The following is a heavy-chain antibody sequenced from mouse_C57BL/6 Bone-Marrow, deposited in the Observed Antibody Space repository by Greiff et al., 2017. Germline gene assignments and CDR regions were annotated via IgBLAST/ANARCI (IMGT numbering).Heavy chain of an antibody. CDR1: GYTFTSYW. Sequence: QVQLQQPGAELVRPGSSVKLSCKASGYTFTSYWMDWVKQRPGQGLEWIGNIYPSDSETHYNQKFKDKATLTVDKSSSTAYMQLSSLTSEDSAVYYCAREGLSLGILHWGQGTTRTVSS. D-gene: IGHD3-1*01. V-gene: IGHV1-61*01. J-gene: IGHJ2*01. CDR3: AREGLSLGILH. CDR2: IYPSDSET.